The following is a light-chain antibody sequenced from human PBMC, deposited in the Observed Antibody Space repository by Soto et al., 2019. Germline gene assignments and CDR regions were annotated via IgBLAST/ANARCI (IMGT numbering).Light chain of an antibody. J-gene: IGLJ1*01. CDR3: SSYTSSSTHV. CDR1: SSDVGAYNF. CDR2: DVS. Sequence: QSALTQPASVSGSPGPSITISCTGTSSDVGAYNFVSWYQQPPGHVPKLMSFDVSSRPSGVSDRVSGSKSGNTASLPISGLQAEDEGDYYCSSYTSSSTHVFGSGTKRTV. V-gene: IGLV2-14*03.